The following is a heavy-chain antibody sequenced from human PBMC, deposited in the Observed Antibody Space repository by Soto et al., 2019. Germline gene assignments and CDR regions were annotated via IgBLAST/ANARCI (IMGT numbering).Heavy chain of an antibody. V-gene: IGHV4-34*01. CDR2: INHSGST. J-gene: IGHJ4*02. CDR1: GGSFSGYY. D-gene: IGHD1-26*01. CDR3: ARGKRNRRYPFDY. Sequence: PSETLSLTCAVYGGSFSGYYWSWIRQPPGKGLEWIGEINHSGSTNYNPSLKSRVTISVDTSKNQFPLKLSSVTAADTAVYYCARGKRNRRYPFDYWAQGNLVTVS.